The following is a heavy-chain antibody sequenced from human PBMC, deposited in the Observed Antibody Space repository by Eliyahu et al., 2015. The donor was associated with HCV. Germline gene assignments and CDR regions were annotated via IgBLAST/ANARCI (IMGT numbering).Heavy chain of an antibody. J-gene: IGHJ4*02. D-gene: IGHD6-19*01. V-gene: IGHV4-61*02. CDR2: IYASGST. CDR3: ARSLSGWTSRGYYFDY. Sequence: QVQLQESGPGLVKPSQTLSLTCTXXGGSXXXGSYXWSWIRQPAGKGLEWIGRIYASGSTNYNPSLKSRVTISVDTSKNQFSLKLSSVTAADTAVYYCARSLSGWTSRGYYFDYWGQGTLVTVSS. CDR1: GGSXXXGSYX.